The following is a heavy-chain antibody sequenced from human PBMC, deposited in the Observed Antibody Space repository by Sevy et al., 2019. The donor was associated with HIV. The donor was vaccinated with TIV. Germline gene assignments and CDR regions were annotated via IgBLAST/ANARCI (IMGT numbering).Heavy chain of an antibody. V-gene: IGHV3-20*04. CDR1: GVTTEDYG. Sequence: GGSLRLSCAGSGVTTEDYGMNWVRQVPGKGLEWVSGIYWNGGSTAYADSVKGRFTISRDNANRSLYLQMNSLRVDDTALYYCVRAFSATYSAYFDYWGQGALVTVSS. CDR3: VRAFSATYSAYFDY. D-gene: IGHD1-26*01. CDR2: IYWNGGST. J-gene: IGHJ4*02.